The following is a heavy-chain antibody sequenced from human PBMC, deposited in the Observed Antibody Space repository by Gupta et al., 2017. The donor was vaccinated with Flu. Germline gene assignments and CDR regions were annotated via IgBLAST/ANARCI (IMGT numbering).Heavy chain of an antibody. D-gene: IGHD3-22*01. CDR2: IKGDGSEI. J-gene: IGHJ5*02. CDR3: ARGPNSGYSYLDT. Sequence: VRQAPGNGPEWVANIKGDGSEINYVDSVKGRFTISRDNAKRSLYLQMSSLRVEDTAVYYCARGPNSGYSYLDTWGQGTLVTVSS. V-gene: IGHV3-7*01.